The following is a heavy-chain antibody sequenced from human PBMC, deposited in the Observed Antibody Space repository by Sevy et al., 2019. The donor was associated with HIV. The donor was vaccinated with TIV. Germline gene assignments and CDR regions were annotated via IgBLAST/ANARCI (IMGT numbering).Heavy chain of an antibody. CDR1: GCTFTSYG. D-gene: IGHD3-16*01. V-gene: IGHV1-18*01. CDR3: ARARRGVNYVLDSAQTRGMDV. CDR2: ISAYNGNT. Sequence: ASVKVSCKASGCTFTSYGISWVRQAPGQGLEGMGWISAYNGNTNYAQKLQGRVTMTTDTSTGTAYMELKSLVSDDTVVYECARARRGVNYVLDSAQTRGMDVWGQGTTVTVSS. J-gene: IGHJ6*02.